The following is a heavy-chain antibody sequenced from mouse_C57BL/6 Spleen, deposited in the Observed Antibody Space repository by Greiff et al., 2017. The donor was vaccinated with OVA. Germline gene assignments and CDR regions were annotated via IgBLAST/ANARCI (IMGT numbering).Heavy chain of an antibody. CDR3: ARGPDYFDY. CDR1: GYSITSGYY. J-gene: IGHJ2*01. V-gene: IGHV3-6*01. Sequence: EVKLVESGPGLVKPSQSLSLTCSVPGYSITSGYYWNWIRQFPGNKLEWMGYISYDGSNNYNPSLKNRISITRDTSKNQFFLKLNSVTTEDTATYYCARGPDYFDYWGQGTTLTVSS. CDR2: ISYDGSN.